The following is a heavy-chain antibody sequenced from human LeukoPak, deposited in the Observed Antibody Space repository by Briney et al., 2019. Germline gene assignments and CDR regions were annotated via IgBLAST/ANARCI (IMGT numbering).Heavy chain of an antibody. Sequence: SETLSLTCAVYGGSFSGYYWSWIHQPPGKGLEWIGEINHSGSTNYNPSLKSRVTISVDTSKNQFSLKLSSVTAADTAVYYCARVLRFLESELYYFDYWGQGTLVTVSS. D-gene: IGHD3-3*01. CDR2: INHSGST. CDR1: GGSFSGYY. CDR3: ARVLRFLESELYYFDY. J-gene: IGHJ4*02. V-gene: IGHV4-34*01.